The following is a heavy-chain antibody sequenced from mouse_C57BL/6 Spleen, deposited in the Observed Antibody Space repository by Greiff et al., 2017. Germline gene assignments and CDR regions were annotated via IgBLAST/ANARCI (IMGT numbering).Heavy chain of an antibody. CDR1: YFAFMASA. CDR2: FTMYSDAT. V-gene: IGHV1-49*01. Sequence: LKESGAELVRPGSSVKLSCKDSYFAFMASAMHWVKQRPGHGLEWIGSFTMYSDATEYSENFKGKATLTANTSSSTAYMELSSLTSEDSAVYYCARGDYGNYEGAMDYWGQGTSVTVSS. D-gene: IGHD2-1*01. CDR3: ARGDYGNYEGAMDY. J-gene: IGHJ4*01.